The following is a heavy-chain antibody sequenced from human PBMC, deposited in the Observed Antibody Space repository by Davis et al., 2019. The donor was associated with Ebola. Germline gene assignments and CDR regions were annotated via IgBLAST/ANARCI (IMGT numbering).Heavy chain of an antibody. CDR3: AREAAAGDY. CDR2: ISGSGGST. J-gene: IGHJ4*02. D-gene: IGHD6-13*01. Sequence: PGGSLRLSCAASGFTFSSYAMSWVRQAPGKGLEWVSAISGSGGSTYCADSVKGRFTISRDNAKNSLHLQMNNLRADDMAVYYCAREAAAGDYWGQGTLVTVS. V-gene: IGHV3-23*01. CDR1: GFTFSSYA.